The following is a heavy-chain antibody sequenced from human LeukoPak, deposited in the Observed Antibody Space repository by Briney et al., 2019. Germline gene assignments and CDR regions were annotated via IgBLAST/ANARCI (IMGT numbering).Heavy chain of an antibody. D-gene: IGHD5-24*01. CDR3: APSGYTYYYFDY. Sequence: SVKVSCKASGYTFTDYYIHWVRHAPGQGLEWMGWINPNSGGTNYAQKFQGRVTMTRDTSISTAYMELSRLRSDDTAVYYCAPSGYTYYYFDYWGRGTLVTVSS. CDR1: GYTFTDYY. CDR2: INPNSGGT. V-gene: IGHV1-2*02. J-gene: IGHJ4*02.